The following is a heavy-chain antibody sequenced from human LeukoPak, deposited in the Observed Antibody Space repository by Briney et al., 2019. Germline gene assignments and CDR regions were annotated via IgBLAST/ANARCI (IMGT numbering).Heavy chain of an antibody. CDR3: ARETITIFGVVIHYGMDV. V-gene: IGHV4-34*01. CDR1: GGSFSGYY. CDR2: INHSGST. D-gene: IGHD3-3*01. Sequence: SETLPLTCAVYGGSFSGYYWSWIRQPPGKGLEWIGEINHSGSTNYNPSLKSRVTISVDTSKNQFSLKLSSVTAADTAVYYCARETITIFGVVIHYGMDVWGQGTTVTVSS. J-gene: IGHJ6*02.